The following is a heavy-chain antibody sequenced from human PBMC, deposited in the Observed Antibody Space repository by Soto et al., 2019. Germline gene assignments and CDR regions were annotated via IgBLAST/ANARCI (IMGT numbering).Heavy chain of an antibody. CDR1: GFTFSSYG. CDR2: ISGSGGST. Sequence: GGSLRLSCAASGFTFSSYGMSWVRQAPGKGLEWVSAISGSGGSTYYSDSVKGRFTISRDNSKNTLYLQTNSLRAEDTAVYYCAQGPRYCSGGSCYSHLVYWGQGTLVTVSS. D-gene: IGHD2-15*01. CDR3: AQGPRYCSGGSCYSHLVY. V-gene: IGHV3-23*01. J-gene: IGHJ4*02.